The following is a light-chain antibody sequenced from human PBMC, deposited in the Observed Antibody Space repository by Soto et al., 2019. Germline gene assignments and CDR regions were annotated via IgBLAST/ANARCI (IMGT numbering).Light chain of an antibody. Sequence: QSALTQPPSVSAAPGQKVTISCSGSSSNIGNNYVSWYQHLPGTAPKLLIYENNRRPSGIPDRVSGSKSGTSATLGITGLQTGDEADYYCGTWDSSLSAGVFGGGTKLTVL. J-gene: IGLJ3*02. CDR3: GTWDSSLSAGV. CDR2: ENN. V-gene: IGLV1-51*02. CDR1: SSNIGNNY.